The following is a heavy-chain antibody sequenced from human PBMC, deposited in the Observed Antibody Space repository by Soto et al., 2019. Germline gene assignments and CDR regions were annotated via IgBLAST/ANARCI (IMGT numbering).Heavy chain of an antibody. D-gene: IGHD6-19*01. CDR2: IWYDGSNE. CDR3: TRRFSDGWYSDY. J-gene: IGHJ4*02. Sequence: QVQLVESGGGVVQPGRSLRLSCAASGFIFSVYGMHWVRQAPGKGLEWVAVIWYDGSNENYADSVKCQFTISRDNSKNTLYLQMNSLRAEATAVYYCTRRFSDGWYSDYWGQGTLVTVSS. CDR1: GFIFSVYG. V-gene: IGHV3-33*01.